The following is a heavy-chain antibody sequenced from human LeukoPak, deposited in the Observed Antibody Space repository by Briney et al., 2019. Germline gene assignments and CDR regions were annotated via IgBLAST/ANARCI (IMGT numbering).Heavy chain of an antibody. CDR3: ANLRGASGGDC. D-gene: IGHD2-21*01. Sequence: GGSLRLSCAASGFTFSNYGMHWVRQAPGKGLEWVSAISASGGSTYYADSVKGRFTISRDNSKNTLYLQMNSLRAEDTAVYYCANLRGASGGDCGGQGTMVIVSS. J-gene: IGHJ3*01. CDR1: GFTFSNYG. V-gene: IGHV3-23*01. CDR2: ISASGGST.